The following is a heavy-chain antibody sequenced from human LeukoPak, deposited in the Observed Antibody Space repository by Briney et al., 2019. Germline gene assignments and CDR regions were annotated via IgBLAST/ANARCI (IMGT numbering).Heavy chain of an antibody. CDR2: IYYSGST. CDR1: GGSISSGDYY. CDR3: ARHHGSGSYSEVDY. D-gene: IGHD3-10*01. Sequence: SETLSLTCTVSGGSISSGDYYWSWIRQPPGKGLEWIGYIYYSGSTYYNPSLKSRVTISVDTSKNQFSLKLSSVTAADTAVYYCARHHGSGSYSEVDYWGQGTLVTVSS. J-gene: IGHJ4*02. V-gene: IGHV4-30-4*08.